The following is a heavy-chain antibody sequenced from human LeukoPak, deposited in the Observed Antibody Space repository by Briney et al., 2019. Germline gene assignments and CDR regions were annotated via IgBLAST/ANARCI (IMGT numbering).Heavy chain of an antibody. Sequence: SETLSLTCTVSGGSVSSYYWSWIRQPAGKGLEWIGRIYTSGSTNYNPSLKSRVTMSVDTSKNQFSLKLSSVTAADTAVYYCARERSSGWYVDYWGQGTLVTVSS. CDR2: IYTSGST. D-gene: IGHD6-19*01. CDR1: GGSVSSYY. V-gene: IGHV4-4*07. CDR3: ARERSSGWYVDY. J-gene: IGHJ4*02.